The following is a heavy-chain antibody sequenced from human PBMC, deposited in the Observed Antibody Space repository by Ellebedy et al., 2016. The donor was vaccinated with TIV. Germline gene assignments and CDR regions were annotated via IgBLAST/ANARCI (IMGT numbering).Heavy chain of an antibody. J-gene: IGHJ6*02. Sequence: AASVKVSCKASGYTFISYTMHWVRQAPGQRFEWMGWINAGNGNTKYSQKFQGRVTITRDTSASTAYMELSSLRSEDTAVYYCARDACRTFSGGRCYSHYYGMDVWGQGTTVTVSS. CDR3: ARDACRTFSGGRCYSHYYGMDV. V-gene: IGHV1-3*01. CDR1: GYTFISYT. CDR2: INAGNGNT. D-gene: IGHD2-15*01.